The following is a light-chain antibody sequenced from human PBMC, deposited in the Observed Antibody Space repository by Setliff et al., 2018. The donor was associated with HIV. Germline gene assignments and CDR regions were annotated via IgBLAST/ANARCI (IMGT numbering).Light chain of an antibody. J-gene: IGLJ1*01. Sequence: SVLTQPASVSGSPGQSITISCTGTSNDVGRYDLVSWYQQHPARAPKLTIYQATRRPSGVSNRFSGSKSGNVASLTISGLQAEDEADYYCCSNTGSNTFVFGTGTKVTVL. CDR1: SNDVGRYDL. CDR2: QAT. CDR3: CSNTGSNTFV. V-gene: IGLV2-23*01.